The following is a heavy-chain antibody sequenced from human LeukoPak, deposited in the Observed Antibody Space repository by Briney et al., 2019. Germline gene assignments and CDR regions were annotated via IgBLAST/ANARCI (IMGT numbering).Heavy chain of an antibody. V-gene: IGHV3-48*04. J-gene: IGHJ4*02. D-gene: IGHD1-26*01. CDR2: ITGVSSLI. Sequence: GGSLRLSCAASGFTFSSYSMNWVRQAPRQGLEWVSYITGVSSLIHYAESVKGRFTISRDNTKNTLYLQMNSLRAEDTGVYYCVRGGWADYWGQGTLLTVSS. CDR1: GFTFSSYS. CDR3: VRGGWADY.